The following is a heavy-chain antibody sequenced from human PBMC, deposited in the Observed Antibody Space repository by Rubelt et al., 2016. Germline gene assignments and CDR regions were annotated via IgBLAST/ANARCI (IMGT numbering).Heavy chain of an antibody. CDR3: ASGLVL. CDR2: IYSGGSA. J-gene: IGHJ4*02. D-gene: IGHD6-19*01. V-gene: IGHV3-66*01. CDR1: GFTVSSNY. Sequence: VQPVESGGGVVQPGRSLSLSCAASGFTVSSNYMSWVRQAPGKGREWVSVIYSGGSAFSADSVKGRFTSSRKHARNTLYLQMSSLRAEGTAVDYCASGLVLWGQGTLVTVSS.